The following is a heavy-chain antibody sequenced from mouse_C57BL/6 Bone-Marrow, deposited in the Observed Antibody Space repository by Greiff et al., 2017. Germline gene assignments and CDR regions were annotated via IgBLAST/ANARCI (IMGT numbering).Heavy chain of an antibody. V-gene: IGHV8-11*01. CDR1: GFSLSTSGMG. CDR2: IWWNDNK. D-gene: IGHD2-4*01. J-gene: IGHJ2*01. Sequence: QVTLKESGPGILQPSQTLSLTCSFSGFSLSTSGMGVGWIHQPSGNGLEWLAHIWWNDNKYYNTALKSRLTISKDTSNNQVFLKIASVDTADTATYYCARIARVYYDYDVGYFDYWGQGTTLTVSS. CDR3: ARIARVYYDYDVGYFDY.